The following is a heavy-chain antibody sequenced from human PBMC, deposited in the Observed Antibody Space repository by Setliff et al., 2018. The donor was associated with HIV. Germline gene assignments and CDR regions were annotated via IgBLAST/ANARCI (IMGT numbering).Heavy chain of an antibody. V-gene: IGHV3-7*01. D-gene: IGHD6-25*01. CDR3: TRTSRAAY. CDR2: IKQDGSEK. CDR1: GFTLSNFW. Sequence: PGGSLRLSCAASGFTLSNFWMTWVRQAPGKGLEWVASIKQDGSEKNYVDSVKGRFTLSRDNAKSSLYLQMNSLRAEDTAVYYCTRTSRAAYWGRGTPVTVSS. J-gene: IGHJ4*02.